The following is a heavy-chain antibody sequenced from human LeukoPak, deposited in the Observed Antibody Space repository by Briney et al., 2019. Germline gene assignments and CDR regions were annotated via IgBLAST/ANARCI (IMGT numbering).Heavy chain of an antibody. D-gene: IGHD6-13*01. CDR1: GLTFSSYS. CDR3: ARLGLGSSWFTGDIDY. Sequence: AGGSLRLSCAASGLTFSSYSMNWVRQAPGKGLEWVSPISSSSSYIYYADSVKGRFTISRDNAKNSLYLQMNSLRAEDTAVYYCARLGLGSSWFTGDIDYWGQGTLVTVSS. CDR2: ISSSSSYI. V-gene: IGHV3-21*01. J-gene: IGHJ4*03.